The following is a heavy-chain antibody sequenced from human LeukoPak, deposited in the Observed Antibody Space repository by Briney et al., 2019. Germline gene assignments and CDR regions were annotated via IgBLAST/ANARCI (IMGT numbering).Heavy chain of an antibody. Sequence: SVKVSCTASGFTFTSSAVQWVRQARGQRLEWIGWIVVGTGNTNYAQKFQEGVTITRDLSTSTAYMELSSLRSEDTAVYYCARAPDDYDFWSGPFDYWGRGTLVTVSS. CDR1: GFTFTSSA. V-gene: IGHV1-58*01. D-gene: IGHD3-3*01. J-gene: IGHJ4*02. CDR3: ARAPDDYDFWSGPFDY. CDR2: IVVGTGNT.